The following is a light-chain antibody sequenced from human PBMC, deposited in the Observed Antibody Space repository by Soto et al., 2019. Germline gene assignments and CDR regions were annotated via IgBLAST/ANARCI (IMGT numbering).Light chain of an antibody. Sequence: ETVMTQSPATLSVSPGETATLSCRASQNVYTNLAWYQQKPGQAPRLLIYEASSRATGIPDRFSGSGSGTDFTLTISRLEPEDFAVYYCQQYRTFGQGTKVDIK. CDR1: QNVYTN. J-gene: IGKJ1*01. CDR2: EAS. CDR3: QQYRT. V-gene: IGKV3D-20*02.